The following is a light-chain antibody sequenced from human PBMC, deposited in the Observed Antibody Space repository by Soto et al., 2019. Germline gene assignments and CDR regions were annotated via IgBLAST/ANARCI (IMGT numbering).Light chain of an antibody. V-gene: IGKV3-20*01. CDR2: GVS. CDR3: HQYRSSPLIT. CDR1: QRLSASD. J-gene: IGKJ5*01. Sequence: EIVLTQSPGTLSLSPGQRATLSCRASQRLSASDIAWYQQKPGQAPKFLIYGVSSRATGIPDRFSGSGSGTDFTLTISRLEPEDFAVYHCHQYRSSPLITFGQGTRPEIK.